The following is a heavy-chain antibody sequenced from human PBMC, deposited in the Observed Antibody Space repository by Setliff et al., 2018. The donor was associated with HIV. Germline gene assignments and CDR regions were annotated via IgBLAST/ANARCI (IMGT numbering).Heavy chain of an antibody. CDR1: SDSISSSY. CDR3: ASAGPYCGDDCPYNWLTP. Sequence: SETLSLTCTVSSDSISSSYWTWIRQPPGQGLEWIGYVHHSGSTKYNASLRNRVTMSVDTSKNLFSLTLRSVTAADTAVYYCASAGPYCGDDCPYNWLTPWGQGTLVTVSS. CDR2: VHHSGST. J-gene: IGHJ5*02. V-gene: IGHV4-59*01. D-gene: IGHD2-21*02.